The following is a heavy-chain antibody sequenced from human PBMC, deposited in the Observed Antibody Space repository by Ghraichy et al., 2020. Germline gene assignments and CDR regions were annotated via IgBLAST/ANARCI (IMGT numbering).Heavy chain of an antibody. D-gene: IGHD5-18*01. Sequence: LSLTCAASGFTFSSYSMNWVRQAPGKGLEWVSYISSSSSTIYYADSVKGRFTISRDNAKNSLYLQMNSLRDEDTAVYYCASIPRRYSYGTGYWGQRTPVTV. CDR2: ISSSSSTI. CDR3: ASIPRRYSYGTGY. V-gene: IGHV3-48*02. CDR1: GFTFSSYS. J-gene: IGHJ4*02.